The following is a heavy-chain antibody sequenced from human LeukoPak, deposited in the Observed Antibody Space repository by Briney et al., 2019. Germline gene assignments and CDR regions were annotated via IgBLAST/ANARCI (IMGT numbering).Heavy chain of an antibody. Sequence: GGSLRLSCAASGFTFSSYAMSWVRQGPGKGLEWVSVISDSGRITYYADSVKGRFTISRDNSKNTLYLQMNSLRAEDTAVYYCAKEIRLVEKLFDYWGQGTLVTVSS. CDR3: AKEIRLVEKLFDY. D-gene: IGHD6-19*01. J-gene: IGHJ4*02. V-gene: IGHV3-23*01. CDR2: ISDSGRIT. CDR1: GFTFSSYA.